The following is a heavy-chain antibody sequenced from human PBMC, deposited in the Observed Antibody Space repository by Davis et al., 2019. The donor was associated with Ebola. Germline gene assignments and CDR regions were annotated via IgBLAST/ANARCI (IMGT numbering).Heavy chain of an antibody. D-gene: IGHD2-8*01. Sequence: GESLKISCAASVFTFSNYWMYWVRQAPGEGLMCVSRINSDGTFTTYADSVKGRFTITRDNAKNTLYLQMNSLRAEDTAVYYCAKEMVYAMTHYYYYYGMDVWGQGTTVTVSS. CDR1: VFTFSNYW. V-gene: IGHV3-74*01. CDR3: AKEMVYAMTHYYYYYGMDV. CDR2: INSDGTFT. J-gene: IGHJ6*02.